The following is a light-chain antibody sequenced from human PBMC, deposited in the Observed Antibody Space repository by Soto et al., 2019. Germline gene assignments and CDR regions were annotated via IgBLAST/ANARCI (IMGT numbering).Light chain of an antibody. Sequence: EIVLTQSPAILSVSPGERATLSCRASQSISRSLAWYQQKPGQAPRLLISDASTRATGIPARFSGSGSGTEFTLTISSLEPEDVAVYYWHQRSGGPRPTFGGGTKVDIK. CDR2: DAS. CDR3: HQRSGGPRPT. J-gene: IGKJ4*01. CDR1: QSISRS. V-gene: IGKV3-11*01.